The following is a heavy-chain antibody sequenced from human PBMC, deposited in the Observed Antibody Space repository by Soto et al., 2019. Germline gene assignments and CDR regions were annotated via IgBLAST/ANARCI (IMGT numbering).Heavy chain of an antibody. J-gene: IGHJ5*02. CDR2: IIPIFGTA. V-gene: IGHV1-69*13. CDR1: GGTFSIYA. Sequence: SVKVSCKASGGTFSIYAISWVRQAPGQGLEWMGGIIPIFGTANYAQKFQGRVTITADESTSTAYMELSSLRSEDTAVYYCARDGVKAPPEYNWFDPWGQGTLVTVSS. D-gene: IGHD2-21*01. CDR3: ARDGVKAPPEYNWFDP.